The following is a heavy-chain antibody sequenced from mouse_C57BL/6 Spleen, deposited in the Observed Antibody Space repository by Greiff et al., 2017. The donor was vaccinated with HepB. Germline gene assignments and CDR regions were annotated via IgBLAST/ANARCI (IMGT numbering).Heavy chain of an antibody. CDR2: IWRGGST. CDR3: AKKNYSGSSPMDY. CDR1: GFSLTSYG. V-gene: IGHV2-5*01. J-gene: IGHJ4*01. D-gene: IGHD1-1*01. Sequence: VMLVESGPGLVQPSQSLSITCTVSGFSLTSYGVHWVRQSPGKGLEWLGVIWRGGSTDYNAAFMSRLSITKDNSKSQVFFKMNSLQADDTAIYYCAKKNYSGSSPMDYWGQGTSVTVSS.